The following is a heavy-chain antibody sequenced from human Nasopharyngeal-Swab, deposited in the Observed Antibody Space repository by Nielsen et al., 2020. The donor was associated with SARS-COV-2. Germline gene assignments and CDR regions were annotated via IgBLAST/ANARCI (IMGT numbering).Heavy chain of an antibody. CDR1: GGSISSYY. V-gene: IGHV4-59*01. D-gene: IGHD2-2*01. J-gene: IGHJ2*01. Sequence: SETLSLTCTVSGGSISSYYWSWIRQPPGKGLEWIGYIYYSGSTNYNPSLKRRVTISLDTSKNQFSLKLSSVTAADTAVYYCARFTSSDRYFDLWGRGTLVTVSS. CDR3: ARFTSSDRYFDL. CDR2: IYYSGST.